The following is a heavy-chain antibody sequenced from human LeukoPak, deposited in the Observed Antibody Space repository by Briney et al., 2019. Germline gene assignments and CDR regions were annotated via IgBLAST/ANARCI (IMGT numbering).Heavy chain of an antibody. J-gene: IGHJ6*02. V-gene: IGHV1-2*02. CDR2: INPNSGGT. CDR3: ASLSVWSLSVYSSGWYRHGMDV. CDR1: GYTFTGYY. Sequence: GASVKVSCKASGYTFTGYYMHWVRQAPGQGLEWMGWINPNSGGTNYAQKFQGRVTMTRDTSISTAYMELSRLRSDDTAVYYCASLSVWSLSVYSSGWYRHGMDVWGQGTTVTVSS. D-gene: IGHD6-19*01.